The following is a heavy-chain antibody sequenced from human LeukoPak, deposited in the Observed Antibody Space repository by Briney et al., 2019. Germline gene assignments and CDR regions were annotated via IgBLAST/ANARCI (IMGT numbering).Heavy chain of an antibody. D-gene: IGHD2-21*02. CDR1: GYSFTSYK. Sequence: GASVKVSCKASGYSFTSYKMHWVRRAPGQGLEWMGIINPTDGSTRYAQKFQGRVTMTRDTSTSTVYMELSSLRSEDTAVYYCARGKYRGGDCSSPFYWHQGTLVTVSS. J-gene: IGHJ4*02. CDR3: ARGKYRGGDCSSPFY. CDR2: INPTDGST. V-gene: IGHV1-46*01.